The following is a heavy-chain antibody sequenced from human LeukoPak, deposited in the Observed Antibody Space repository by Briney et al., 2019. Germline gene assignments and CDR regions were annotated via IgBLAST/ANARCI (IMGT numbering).Heavy chain of an antibody. Sequence: PGGSLRLSCAASGFTVSSNYMSWVRQAPGKGLEWVSVIYSGGSTYYADSVKGRFTISRDNSKNTLYLQMNSLRTEDTAVYYCARDLFPYYGMDVWGQGTTVTVSS. CDR1: GFTVSSNY. CDR2: IYSGGST. J-gene: IGHJ6*02. D-gene: IGHD2-21*01. CDR3: ARDLFPYYGMDV. V-gene: IGHV3-53*01.